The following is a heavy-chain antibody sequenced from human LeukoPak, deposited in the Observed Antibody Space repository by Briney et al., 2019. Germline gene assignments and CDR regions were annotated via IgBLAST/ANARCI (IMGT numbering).Heavy chain of an antibody. CDR2: IGRSGST. D-gene: IGHD2-2*01. CDR1: GITFSSYD. J-gene: IGHJ4*02. V-gene: IGHV3-69-1*01. Sequence: GGSLRLSCKTSGITFSSYDMNWVRQAPGKGPEWISYIGRSGSTYYADSVRGRFTISRDNARDTLYLQVDSLRVEDTAMYYCARRYCSGPTCQASPIDYWGQGTLVTVSS. CDR3: ARRYCSGPTCQASPIDY.